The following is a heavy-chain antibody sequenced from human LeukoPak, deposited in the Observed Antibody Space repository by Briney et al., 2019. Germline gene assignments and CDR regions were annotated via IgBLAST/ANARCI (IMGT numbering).Heavy chain of an antibody. V-gene: IGHV3-73*01. CDR2: IRTKTNSYAT. Sequence: GSLKLSCAASGFTFSGFALHWVRQASGKGLEWLGRIRTKTNSYATAYAASMKGRFTVSRDDSKNMAYLQMNSLKTEDTAVYYCVRSAYCSSTSCYRFDYWGQGTLVTVSS. CDR1: GFTFSGFA. D-gene: IGHD2-2*01. J-gene: IGHJ4*02. CDR3: VRSAYCSSTSCYRFDY.